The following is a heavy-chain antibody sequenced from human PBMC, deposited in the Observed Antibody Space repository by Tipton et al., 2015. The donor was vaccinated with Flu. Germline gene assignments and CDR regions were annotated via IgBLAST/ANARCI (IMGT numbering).Heavy chain of an antibody. CDR1: GFTVSSNY. V-gene: IGHV3-53*01. CDR3: ANIGGGSYYGGDF. D-gene: IGHD1-26*01. J-gene: IGHJ4*02. CDR2: SNSGGYT. Sequence: QLVQSGGGLIQPGGSLRLSCAASGFTVSSNYMSWVRQAPGKGLEWVSSVSNSGGYTYYADSVKGRFTISRDNSKNTLYLQMNSLRAEDTAVYYCANIGGGSYYGGDFWGRGTLVTVSS.